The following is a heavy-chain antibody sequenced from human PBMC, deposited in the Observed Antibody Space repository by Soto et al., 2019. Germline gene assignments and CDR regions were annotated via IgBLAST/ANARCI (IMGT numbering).Heavy chain of an antibody. CDR1: GYTFTSYL. J-gene: IGHJ5*02. CDR3: ARDRVLTPYGSSWFDP. D-gene: IGHD3-9*01. Sequence: QVQLVQSGAEEKKPGASVKVSCEASGYTFTSYLMHWVRQAPGQRLEWIGWINAGNGDTKYSQKFQGRVTITGDTSARTAYMELCRLRSEDTAIYYCARDRVLTPYGSSWFDPWGQGTLVTVSS. V-gene: IGHV1-3*05. CDR2: INAGNGDT.